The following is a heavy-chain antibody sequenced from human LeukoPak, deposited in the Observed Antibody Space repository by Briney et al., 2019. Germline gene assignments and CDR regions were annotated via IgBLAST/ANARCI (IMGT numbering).Heavy chain of an antibody. Sequence: GGSLRLSCAASGFTFNNYAMSRVRQAPGKGLEWVSAISDNGDDTKYADSVKGRFTISRDNSKNTLYLQMNSLRAEDTAIYYCGKDWKLDYWGQGTLVTVSS. CDR3: GKDWKLDY. CDR1: GFTFNNYA. J-gene: IGHJ4*02. D-gene: IGHD1-1*01. V-gene: IGHV3-23*01. CDR2: ISDNGDDT.